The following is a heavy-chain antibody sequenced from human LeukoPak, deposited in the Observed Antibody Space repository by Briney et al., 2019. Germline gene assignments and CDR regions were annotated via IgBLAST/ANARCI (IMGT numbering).Heavy chain of an antibody. CDR2: ITGDAGTT. D-gene: IGHD6-19*01. Sequence: GGSLRLSCAASGFTFDDYAMHWVRQAPGKGLEWVSLITGDAGTTYYADSVKGRFTISGDNSKNSLYLQMNSLRTEDTALYYCAKDFLESSGWYESVDYWGQGTLVTVSS. J-gene: IGHJ4*02. CDR3: AKDFLESSGWYESVDY. V-gene: IGHV3-43*02. CDR1: GFTFDDYA.